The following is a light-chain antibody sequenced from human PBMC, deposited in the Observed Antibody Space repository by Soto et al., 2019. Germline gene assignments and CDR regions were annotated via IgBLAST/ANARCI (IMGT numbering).Light chain of an antibody. CDR3: LQYASPLYT. CDR2: GAS. J-gene: IGKJ2*01. V-gene: IGKV3-20*01. CDR1: ESLSSSF. Sequence: VLTQSPGTLSLSPGERATLSCRASESLSSSFLAWYHKKPGLAPRLLLYGASNRATGIPDRFRGSGSGTDVPLSISRQEDEDFAVYFCLQYASPLYTFGQGTKLAIK.